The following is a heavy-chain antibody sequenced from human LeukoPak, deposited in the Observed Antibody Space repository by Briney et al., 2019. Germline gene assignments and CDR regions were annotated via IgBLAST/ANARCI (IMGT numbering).Heavy chain of an antibody. CDR1: GGTFSSYA. CDR3: ARADDYDFWSGLGAFDI. Sequence: ASVKVSCKASGGTFSSYAIGWVRQAPGQGLEWMGGIIPIFGTANYAQKFQGRVTITTDESTSTAYMELSSLRSEDTAVYYCARADDYDFWSGLGAFDIWGQGTMVTVSS. V-gene: IGHV1-69*05. D-gene: IGHD3-3*01. J-gene: IGHJ3*02. CDR2: IIPIFGTA.